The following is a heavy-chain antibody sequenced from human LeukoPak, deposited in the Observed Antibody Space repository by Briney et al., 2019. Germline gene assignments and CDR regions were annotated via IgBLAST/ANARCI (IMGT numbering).Heavy chain of an antibody. CDR3: ARGCSSTSCYLLDY. CDR2: ISGYNGDT. CDR1: GYTFTNYG. J-gene: IGHJ4*02. V-gene: IGHV1-18*01. D-gene: IGHD2-2*01. Sequence: ASVKVSCKASGYTFTNYGIGWVRQAPGQGLEWMGWISGYNGDTNYAQKPQGRVTMTTDTSTSTAYMELRSLRSDDTAVYYCARGCSSTSCYLLDYWGQGTLVTVSS.